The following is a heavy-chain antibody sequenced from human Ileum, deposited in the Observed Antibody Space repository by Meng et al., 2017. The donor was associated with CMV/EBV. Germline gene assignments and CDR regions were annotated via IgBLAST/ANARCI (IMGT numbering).Heavy chain of an antibody. Sequence: LVESGVGLIKPGGSLSLPCAASGFTFTDAWMSWVRQAPGKGLEWVGRIKAKADGGTTEYPAPVKGRFTISRDDSKNTLFLQMNSLKTEDTAVYYCTTGRAHWGQGTLVTVSS. V-gene: IGHV3-15*01. CDR2: IKAKADGGTT. CDR1: GFTFTDAW. CDR3: TTGRAH. J-gene: IGHJ4*02.